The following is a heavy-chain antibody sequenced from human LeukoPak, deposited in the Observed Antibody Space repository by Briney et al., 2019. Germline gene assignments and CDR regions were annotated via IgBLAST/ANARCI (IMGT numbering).Heavy chain of an antibody. D-gene: IGHD2-15*01. CDR3: ARAPSGYEASVLNFWFDP. CDR2: LYHDGST. CDR1: GASTSNYY. V-gene: IGHV4-59*01. Sequence: PSETLSLTCTVSGASTSNYYWSWIRQPPGKGLEWIGYLYHDGSTKYNPSLKSRLTISVHTSRSQFSLNLRSVTAADTAIYYCARAPSGYEASVLNFWFDPWGPGTLVTVSS. J-gene: IGHJ5*02.